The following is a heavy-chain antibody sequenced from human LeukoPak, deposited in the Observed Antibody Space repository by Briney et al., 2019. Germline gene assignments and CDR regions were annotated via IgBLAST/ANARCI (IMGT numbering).Heavy chain of an antibody. CDR2: IYHSGST. J-gene: IGHJ3*01. Sequence: PSGTLSLTGAVSGGSITNRNWWSWVRQPPGKGLEWIGEIYHSGSTNYDPSLKSRVTIAVDKSKMQFSLKLTSVTAADTAVYYCARTRNGCNTFCPFDVWGQGTMVTVSS. CDR1: GGSITNRNW. D-gene: IGHD2-2*02. V-gene: IGHV4-4*02. CDR3: ARTRNGCNTFCPFDV.